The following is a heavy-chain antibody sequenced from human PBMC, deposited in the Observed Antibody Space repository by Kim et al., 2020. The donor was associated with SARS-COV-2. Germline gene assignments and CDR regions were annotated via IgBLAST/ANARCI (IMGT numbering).Heavy chain of an antibody. D-gene: IGHD1-1*01. V-gene: IGHV3-53*01. J-gene: IGHJ6*02. CDR3: ARQETRGTYYYYYYGMDV. Sequence: KGQFTISRDNSKNTLFLQMNSLRAEDTAVYYCARQETRGTYYYYYYGMDVWGQGTTVTVSS.